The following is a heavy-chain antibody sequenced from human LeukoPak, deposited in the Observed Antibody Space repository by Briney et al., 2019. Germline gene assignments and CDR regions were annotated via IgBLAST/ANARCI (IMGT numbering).Heavy chain of an antibody. J-gene: IGHJ4*02. D-gene: IGHD1-26*01. CDR3: ARDKGYSGSYGDFDY. CDR2: ISSSSSTI. V-gene: IGHV3-48*02. Sequence: GGSLRLSCAASGFTFSSYSMNWVRQAPGKGLEWVSYISSSSSTIYYADSVKGRFTISRDNAKNSLYLQMNSLRDEDTAVYYCARDKGYSGSYGDFDYWGQGTLVTVSS. CDR1: GFTFSSYS.